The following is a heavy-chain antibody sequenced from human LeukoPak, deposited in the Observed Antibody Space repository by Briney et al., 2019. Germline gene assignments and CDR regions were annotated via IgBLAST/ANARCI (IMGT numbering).Heavy chain of an antibody. CDR2: MNPNSGNT. Sequence: ASVKVSCKASGGTFSSYAISWVRQAPGQGLEWMGWMNPNSGNTGYAQKFQGRVTMTRNTSISTAYMELSSLRSEDTAVYYCARGELAAAGTWGQGTLVTVSS. J-gene: IGHJ4*02. CDR1: GGTFSSYA. V-gene: IGHV1-8*02. D-gene: IGHD6-13*01. CDR3: ARGELAAAGT.